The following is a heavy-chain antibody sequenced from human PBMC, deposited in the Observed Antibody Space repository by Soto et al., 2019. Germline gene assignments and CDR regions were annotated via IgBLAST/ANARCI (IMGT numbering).Heavy chain of an antibody. V-gene: IGHV4-59*01. Sequence: SETLSLTCTVSGGSISSYYWSWIRQPPGKGLEWIGYIYYSGSTNYNPSLKSRVTISVDTSKNQFSLKLSSVTAADTAVYYCARWDYDILTGPGAFDIWGQGTMVTVSS. D-gene: IGHD3-9*01. J-gene: IGHJ3*02. CDR1: GGSISSYY. CDR2: IYYSGST. CDR3: ARWDYDILTGPGAFDI.